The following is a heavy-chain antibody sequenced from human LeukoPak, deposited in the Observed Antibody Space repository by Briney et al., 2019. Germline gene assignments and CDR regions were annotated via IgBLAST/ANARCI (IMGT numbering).Heavy chain of an antibody. D-gene: IGHD2-2*03. CDR1: GFTFGDYA. Sequence: RARGSLRLSCTASGFTFGDYAMSWVRQAPGKGLEWVGFIRSKAYGGTTEYAASVKGRFTISRDDSKSIAYLQMNSLKTEDTAVYYCTRVDPYYYGMDVWGQGTTVTVSS. J-gene: IGHJ6*02. CDR3: TRVDPYYYGMDV. V-gene: IGHV3-49*04. CDR2: IRSKAYGGTT.